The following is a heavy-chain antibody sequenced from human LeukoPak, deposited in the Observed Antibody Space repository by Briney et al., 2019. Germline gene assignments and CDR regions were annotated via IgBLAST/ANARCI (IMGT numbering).Heavy chain of an antibody. V-gene: IGHV1-18*01. J-gene: IGHJ6*03. CDR3: ARVGSGSYHPFAIWHYDYYYMDV. CDR2: ISAYNGNT. CDR1: GYTFTSYG. D-gene: IGHD3-10*01. Sequence: ASVKVSCKASGYTFTSYGISWVRQAPGQGLEWMGWISAYNGNTNYAQKLQGRVTMTTDTSTSTAYMELRSLRSDDTAVYYCARVGSGSYHPFAIWHYDYYYMDVWGKGTTVTISS.